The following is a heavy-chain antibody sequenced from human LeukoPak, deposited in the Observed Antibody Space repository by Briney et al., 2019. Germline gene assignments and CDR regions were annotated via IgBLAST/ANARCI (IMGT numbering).Heavy chain of an antibody. V-gene: IGHV3-21*04. J-gene: IGHJ4*02. CDR1: GFTFSSYS. Sequence: NPGGSLRLSCAASGFTFSSYSMNWVRQAPGKGLEWVSSISSSSSYIYYADSVKGRFTISRDNAKNSLYLQMNSLRAEDTAVYYCAKGLWAYCSSASCYPFDYWGQGTLVTVSS. CDR3: AKGLWAYCSSASCYPFDY. D-gene: IGHD2-2*01. CDR2: ISSSSSYI.